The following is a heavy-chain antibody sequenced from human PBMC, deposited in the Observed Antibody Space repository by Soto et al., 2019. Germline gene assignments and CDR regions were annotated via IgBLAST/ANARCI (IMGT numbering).Heavy chain of an antibody. J-gene: IGHJ6*02. Sequence: ASVKVSCKASGYTFTGYYMHWVRQAPGQGLEWMGWINPNSGGTNYAQKFQGWVTMTRDTSIGTAYMELCRLRSDDTAVYYCARDRCSGGSCYPYYYYYGMDVWGQGTKVTVSS. CDR2: INPNSGGT. V-gene: IGHV1-2*04. CDR3: ARDRCSGGSCYPYYYYYGMDV. CDR1: GYTFTGYY. D-gene: IGHD2-15*01.